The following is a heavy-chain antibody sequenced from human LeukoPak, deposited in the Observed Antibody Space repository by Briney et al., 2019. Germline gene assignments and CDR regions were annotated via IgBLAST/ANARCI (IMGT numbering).Heavy chain of an antibody. V-gene: IGHV1-2*02. CDR3: ARVEDWNYWFDS. CDR2: INPNSGGT. D-gene: IGHD1-7*01. Sequence: ASVKVSCKASGYTFTGYYMHWVRQAPGQGLEWMGWINPNSGGTNYAQKFQGRVTMTRDTSISTAYMELSRLRSDDTAVYYCARVEDWNYWFDSWGQGTLVTVSS. CDR1: GYTFTGYY. J-gene: IGHJ5*01.